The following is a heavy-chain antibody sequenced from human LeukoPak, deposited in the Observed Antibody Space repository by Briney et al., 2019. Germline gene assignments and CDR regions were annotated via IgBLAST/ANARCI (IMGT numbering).Heavy chain of an antibody. Sequence: ASVKVSCKASGYTFTTYGISWVRQAPGHGLEWMGWISAHNGDTNYAQRLQGRVTMTTDTSTSTAYMELRSLRSDDTAVYYCARVKARSGSYSLDYWGQGTLVTVSS. CDR2: ISAHNGDT. CDR1: GYTFTTYG. V-gene: IGHV1-18*01. D-gene: IGHD1-26*01. J-gene: IGHJ4*02. CDR3: ARVKARSGSYSLDY.